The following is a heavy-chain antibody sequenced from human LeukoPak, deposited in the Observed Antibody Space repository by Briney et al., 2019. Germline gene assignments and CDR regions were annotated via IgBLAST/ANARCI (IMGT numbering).Heavy chain of an antibody. CDR2: IYYSGST. CDR3: ARKGYCSSTSCYGVPYLDY. CDR1: GGSISSYY. J-gene: IGHJ4*02. Sequence: SETLSLTCTVSGGSISSYYWSWIRQPPGKGLEWIGYIYYSGSTNYNPSLKSRVTISVDTSKNQFSLKLSSVTAADTAVYYCARKGYCSSTSCYGVPYLDYWGQGTLVTVSS. V-gene: IGHV4-59*01. D-gene: IGHD2-2*01.